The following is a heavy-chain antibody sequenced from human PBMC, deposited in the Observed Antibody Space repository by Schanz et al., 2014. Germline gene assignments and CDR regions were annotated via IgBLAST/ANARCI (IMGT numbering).Heavy chain of an antibody. J-gene: IGHJ3*01. CDR3: AKDVSYSFDV. Sequence: EVQLVESGGDLVQPGGSLRLSCAASGFIVSTKCMTWVRQAPGKGLEWLSYIDRSFTSFYVDSVKGRFTTSRDNAKNSLFLEMSSLRDEDTAVYFCAKDVSYSFDVWGQGTMVSVSS. CDR1: GFIVSTKC. D-gene: IGHD2-21*01. V-gene: IGHV3-48*02. CDR2: IDRSFTS.